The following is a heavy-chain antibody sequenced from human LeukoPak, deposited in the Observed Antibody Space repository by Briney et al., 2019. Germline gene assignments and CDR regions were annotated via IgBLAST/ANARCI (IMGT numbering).Heavy chain of an antibody. Sequence: GGSLRLSCAASGFTFRNYAMSWVRQAPGQGLEWVSSISDSGRSTYYADSVKGRFTISRDNSKNTLYLQINSLRAAETAVYNSAKDPHRYCNDSSGYFDFWGQEPLVTVSS. CDR1: GFTFRNYA. CDR2: ISDSGRST. V-gene: IGHV3-23*01. CDR3: AKDPHRYCNDSSGYFDF. D-gene: IGHD3-22*01. J-gene: IGHJ4*02.